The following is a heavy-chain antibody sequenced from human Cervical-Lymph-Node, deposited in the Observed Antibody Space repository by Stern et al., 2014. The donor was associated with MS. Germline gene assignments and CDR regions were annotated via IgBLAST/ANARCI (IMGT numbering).Heavy chain of an antibody. D-gene: IGHD6-19*01. CDR2: INPSGGST. CDR1: VYTFPSYY. J-gene: IGHJ6*02. CDR3: AREVAGHRLGMMDV. V-gene: IGHV1-46*01. Sequence: VQLVQSGAEVKKPGASVKVSCKASVYTFPSYYMHWVRQAPGKGLEWLGIINPSGGSTSHAQKFQGRGTMTRDTSTSTVYMELSSLRSEDTAVYYCAREVAGHRLGMMDVWGQGTTVTVSS.